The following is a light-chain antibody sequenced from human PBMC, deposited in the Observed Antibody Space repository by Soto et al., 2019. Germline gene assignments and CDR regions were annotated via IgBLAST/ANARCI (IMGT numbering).Light chain of an antibody. CDR3: QQYGSSPLT. CDR2: GAS. J-gene: IGKJ4*01. V-gene: IGKV3-20*01. CDR1: QSVSNNF. Sequence: EIVLTQSPGSLSLSPGDRATLSCRASQSVSNNFLAWYQHKPGQAPRLLIYGASSRATGIPDRFSGSGSGTDFTLTISRLEPEDFAVYYCQQYGSSPLTFGGGTKVDIK.